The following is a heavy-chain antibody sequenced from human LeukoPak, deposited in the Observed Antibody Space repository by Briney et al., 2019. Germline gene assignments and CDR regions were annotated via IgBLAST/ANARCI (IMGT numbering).Heavy chain of an antibody. Sequence: SETLSLTCTVSGGSIRSYYWSWIRQPPGKGLEWIGYMHHSGSTKHNPYLKSRVTISVDTSESQFSLKLSSVTAADTAVYYCARHAAVEGSSGWSPLWWFDPWGQGTLVTVSS. V-gene: IGHV4-59*08. CDR2: MHHSGST. D-gene: IGHD6-19*01. J-gene: IGHJ5*02. CDR3: ARHAAVEGSSGWSPLWWFDP. CDR1: GGSIRSYY.